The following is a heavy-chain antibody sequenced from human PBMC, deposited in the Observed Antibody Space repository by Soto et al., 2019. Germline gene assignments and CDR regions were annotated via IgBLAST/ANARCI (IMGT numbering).Heavy chain of an antibody. CDR2: IIPIFGTA. D-gene: IGHD3-22*01. CDR1: GGTFSSYA. V-gene: IGHV1-69*01. J-gene: IGHJ4*02. Sequence: QVQLVQSGAEVKKPGSSVKVSCKASGGTFSSYAISWVRQAPGQGLEWMGGIIPIFGTANYAQKIQGRVTFTADESTRTAYMELSSLRSEDAAVYYCARTHYCDRSGYLSGFDYWGQGTLVTGSS. CDR3: ARTHYCDRSGYLSGFDY.